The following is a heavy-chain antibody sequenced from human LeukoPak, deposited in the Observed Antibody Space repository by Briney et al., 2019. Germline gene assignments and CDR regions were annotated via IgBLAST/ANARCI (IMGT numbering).Heavy chain of an antibody. CDR3: ARGSHITMIVVAPGD. D-gene: IGHD3-22*01. CDR2: IYYSGST. Sequence: PSETLSLTCTVSGGSINSNSYYWGWIRQSPGKGLEWIGSIYYSGSTYYNPSLKSRVTISVDTSKNQFSLKLSSVTAADTAVYYCARGSHITMIVVAPGDWGQGTLVTVSS. J-gene: IGHJ4*02. CDR1: GGSINSNSYY. V-gene: IGHV4-39*07.